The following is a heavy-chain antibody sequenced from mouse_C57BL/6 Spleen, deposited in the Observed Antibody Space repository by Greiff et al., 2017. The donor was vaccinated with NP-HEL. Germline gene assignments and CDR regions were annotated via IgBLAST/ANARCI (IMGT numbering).Heavy chain of an antibody. CDR3: ARGGYGNYVDYAMDY. Sequence: QVQLKQPGAELVKPGASVKMSCKASGYTFTSYWITWVKQRPGQGLEWIGDIYPGSGSTNYNEKFKSKATLTVDTASSTAYMQLSSLTSEDSAVYYCARGGYGNYVDYAMDYWGQGTSVTVSS. D-gene: IGHD2-1*01. V-gene: IGHV1-55*01. J-gene: IGHJ4*01. CDR1: GYTFTSYW. CDR2: IYPGSGST.